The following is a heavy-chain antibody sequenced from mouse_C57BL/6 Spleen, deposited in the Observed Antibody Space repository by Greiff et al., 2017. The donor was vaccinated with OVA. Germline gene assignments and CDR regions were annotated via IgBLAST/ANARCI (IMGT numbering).Heavy chain of an antibody. Sequence: QVQLQQSGTELVKPGASVKLSCKASGYTFTSYWMHWVKQRPGQGLEWIGNINPSNGGTNYNEKFKSKATLTVDKSSSTAYMQLSSLTSEDSAVYYCARGARYYYAMDDWGQGTSVTVSS. CDR1: GYTFTSYW. CDR2: INPSNGGT. CDR3: ARGARYYYAMDD. J-gene: IGHJ4*01. V-gene: IGHV1-53*01.